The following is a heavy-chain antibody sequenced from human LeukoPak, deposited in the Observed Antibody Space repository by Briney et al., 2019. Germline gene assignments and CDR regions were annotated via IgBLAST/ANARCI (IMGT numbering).Heavy chain of an antibody. J-gene: IGHJ4*02. Sequence: GGSLRLSCAASGFTVSSNFMSWVRQAPGKGLEWVCIIYNTGTTYYADSVKGRFTISRDNSKNTLYLQMNSLRAEDTAVYYCARELYYDSSGYSSYYFDYWGQGTLVTVSS. D-gene: IGHD3-22*01. CDR2: IYNTGTT. CDR1: GFTVSSNF. CDR3: ARELYYDSSGYSSYYFDY. V-gene: IGHV3-66*03.